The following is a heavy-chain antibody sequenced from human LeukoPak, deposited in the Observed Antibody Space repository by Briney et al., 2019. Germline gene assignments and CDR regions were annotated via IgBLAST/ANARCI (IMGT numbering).Heavy chain of an antibody. CDR1: GYTFTGYY. J-gene: IGHJ6*03. Sequence: ASVKVSCKASGYTFTGYYMHWVRQAPGQGLGWMGWINPNSGGTNYAQKFQGRVTMTRDTSISTAYMELSRLRSDDTAVYYCARAGTGYYTEGSYYYYYMDVWGKGTTVTVSS. V-gene: IGHV1-2*02. CDR3: ARAGTGYYTEGSYYYYYMDV. D-gene: IGHD3/OR15-3a*01. CDR2: INPNSGGT.